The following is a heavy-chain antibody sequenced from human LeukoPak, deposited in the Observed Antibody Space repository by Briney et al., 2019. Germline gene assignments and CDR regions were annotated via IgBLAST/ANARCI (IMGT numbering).Heavy chain of an antibody. J-gene: IGHJ4*02. Sequence: PSETLSLTCAVYGGSFSGYYWSWIRQPPGKGLEWIGEINHSGSTNYNPSLKSRVTISVDTSKNQFSLKLSSVTAADTAVYYCARGYYGSGSYYSVYWGQGTLVTVSS. CDR2: INHSGST. V-gene: IGHV4-34*01. D-gene: IGHD3-10*01. CDR1: GGSFSGYY. CDR3: ARGYYGSGSYYSVY.